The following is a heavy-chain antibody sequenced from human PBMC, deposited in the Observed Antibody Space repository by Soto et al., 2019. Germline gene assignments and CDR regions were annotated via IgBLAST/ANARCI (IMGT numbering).Heavy chain of an antibody. D-gene: IGHD3-16*01. CDR2: IWYDGSNK. J-gene: IGHJ4*02. CDR3: ARENSNYVFDY. Sequence: SLRLSCAASGFTFSSTGMHWVRQAPGKGLEWVAAIWYDGSNKYYADSVKGRFTISRDNSKNTLYLQMNSLRAEDTAVYYCARENSNYVFDYWGQGTLVTVSS. V-gene: IGHV3-33*01. CDR1: GFTFSSTG.